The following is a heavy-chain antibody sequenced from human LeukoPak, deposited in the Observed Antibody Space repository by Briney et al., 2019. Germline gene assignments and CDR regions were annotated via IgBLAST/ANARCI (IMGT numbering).Heavy chain of an antibody. V-gene: IGHV4-39*01. Sequence: SETLSLTCRVSGGSISGSGYYWAWIRQPPGKGLEWIGSIYYTGSTHDNSFLKRLVTMSVDTSKNQFSLKLSSVTAADTAVYYCASRLGGFDNWGQGTLVTVSS. CDR2: IYYTGST. CDR1: GGSISGSGYY. J-gene: IGHJ4*02. CDR3: ASRLGGFDN. D-gene: IGHD3-16*01.